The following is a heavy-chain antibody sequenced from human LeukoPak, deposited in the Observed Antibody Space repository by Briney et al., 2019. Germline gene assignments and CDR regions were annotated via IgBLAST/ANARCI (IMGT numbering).Heavy chain of an antibody. CDR1: GYTFTNYY. CDR3: AREGQNRDSSRSRLDY. CDR2: INPSGGST. J-gene: IGHJ4*02. D-gene: IGHD6-6*01. V-gene: IGHV1-46*01. Sequence: ASVKVSCKASGYTFTNYYIHWVRQAPGQGLEWTGIINPSGGSTSYAQKFQGRVTMTRDTSTSTVYMELSSLRSEDTAVYYCAREGQNRDSSRSRLDYWGQGTLVTVSS.